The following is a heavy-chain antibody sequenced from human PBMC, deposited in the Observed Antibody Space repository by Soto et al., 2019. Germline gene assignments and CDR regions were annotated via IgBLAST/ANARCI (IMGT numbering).Heavy chain of an antibody. D-gene: IGHD3-22*01. J-gene: IGHJ6*02. V-gene: IGHV3-30-3*01. Sequence: GGSLRLSCAPSGFHSGSYAMHWLRQTPGNRLDWVAVISYDGSNKYYADSVKGRFTISRDNSKNTLYLQMNSLRAEDTAVYYCARVRSHYYDSSGYSYGMDVWGQGNTVTGSS. CDR1: GFHSGSYA. CDR2: ISYDGSNK. CDR3: ARVRSHYYDSSGYSYGMDV.